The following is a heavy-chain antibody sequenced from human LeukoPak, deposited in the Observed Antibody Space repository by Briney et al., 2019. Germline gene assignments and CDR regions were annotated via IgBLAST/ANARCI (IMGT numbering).Heavy chain of an antibody. CDR3: AHYEGSGDSLDY. J-gene: IGHJ4*02. D-gene: IGHD4-17*01. V-gene: IGHV5-51*01. Sequence: GESLKFSFKGSGYRFTSYWIAWVRPMPGKGLEWMGIIYPGDSNTRYSPSFQGQVTISADKSISTAYLQWSSLKASDAALYYCAHYEGSGDSLDYWRQGTLVTVSS. CDR1: GYRFTSYW. CDR2: IYPGDSNT.